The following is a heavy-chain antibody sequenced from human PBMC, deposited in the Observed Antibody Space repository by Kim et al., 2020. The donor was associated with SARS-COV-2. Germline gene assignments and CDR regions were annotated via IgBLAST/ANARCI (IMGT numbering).Heavy chain of an antibody. CDR3: ARLGSSSWNFDY. V-gene: IGHV3-7*04. Sequence: KYDVDSLKGQFTISRNNTKNSLYLQMNSLRAEDTAVYYCARLGSSSWNFDYWGQGTLVTVSS. CDR2: K. D-gene: IGHD6-13*01. J-gene: IGHJ4*02.